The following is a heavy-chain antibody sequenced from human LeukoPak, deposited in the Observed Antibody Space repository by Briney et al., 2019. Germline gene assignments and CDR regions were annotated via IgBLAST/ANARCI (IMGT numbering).Heavy chain of an antibody. CDR2: MNPNSGNT. V-gene: IGHV1-8*02. Sequence: ASVKVSCKASGYTFTGYYMHWVRQAPGQGLEWMGWMNPNSGNTGYAQKFQGRVTMTRNTSISTAYMELSSLRSEDTAVYYCARGPYGDYCDYWGQGTLVTASS. J-gene: IGHJ4*02. CDR1: GYTFTGYY. D-gene: IGHD4-17*01. CDR3: ARGPYGDYCDY.